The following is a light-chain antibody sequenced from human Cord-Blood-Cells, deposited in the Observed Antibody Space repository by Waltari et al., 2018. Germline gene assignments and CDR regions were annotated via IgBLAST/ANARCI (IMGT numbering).Light chain of an antibody. V-gene: IGKV3-11*01. CDR3: QQRSNWPLT. CDR2: DAS. J-gene: IGKJ4*01. CDR1: QSVSSY. Sequence: EIVLTQSPATRSLSPGERATLPCRASQSVSSYLAWYQQKPGQAPRLLIYDASNRATGIPARFSGSGSGTDFTLTISSLEPEDFAVYYCQQRSNWPLTFGGGTKVEIK.